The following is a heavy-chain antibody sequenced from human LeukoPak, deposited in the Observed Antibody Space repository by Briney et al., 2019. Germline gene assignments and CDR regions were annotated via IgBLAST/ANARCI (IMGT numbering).Heavy chain of an antibody. CDR2: INPNSGGT. D-gene: IGHD2-2*01. CDR1: GYTLTGYY. Sequence: ASVKVSCKASGYTLTGYYMHWVRQAPGQGLEWMGWINPNSGGTNYAQKFQGRVTMTRDTSISTAYMELSRLRSDDTAVYYCASELGVVPAAFDYWGQGTLVTVSS. CDR3: ASELGVVPAAFDY. V-gene: IGHV1-2*02. J-gene: IGHJ4*02.